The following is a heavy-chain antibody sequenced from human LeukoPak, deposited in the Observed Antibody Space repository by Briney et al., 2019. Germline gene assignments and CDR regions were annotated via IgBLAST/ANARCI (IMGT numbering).Heavy chain of an antibody. CDR1: GGSISSGGYY. Sequence: SETLSLTCTVSGGSISSGGYYWSWIRQHPGKGLEWIGYIYYSGSTYCNPSLKSRVTISVDTSKNQFSLKLSSVTAADTAVYYCARENEAPGVVTEYYFDYWGQGTLVTVSS. D-gene: IGHD2-21*02. CDR2: IYYSGST. V-gene: IGHV4-31*03. J-gene: IGHJ4*02. CDR3: ARENEAPGVVTEYYFDY.